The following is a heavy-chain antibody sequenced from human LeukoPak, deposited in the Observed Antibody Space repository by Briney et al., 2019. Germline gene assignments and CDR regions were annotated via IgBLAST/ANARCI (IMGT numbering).Heavy chain of an antibody. CDR2: LYSGGSP. Sequence: GGSLRLSCAASGVTVSSNYMSWVRQAPGKGLKWISVLYSGGSPYYADSVRGRFTISRDNSKNTLYLQMNSLRAEDTAIYYCARVVVLGVNRYFDYWGQGALVTVSS. J-gene: IGHJ4*02. D-gene: IGHD2-8*02. V-gene: IGHV3-53*01. CDR1: GVTVSSNY. CDR3: ARVVVLGVNRYFDY.